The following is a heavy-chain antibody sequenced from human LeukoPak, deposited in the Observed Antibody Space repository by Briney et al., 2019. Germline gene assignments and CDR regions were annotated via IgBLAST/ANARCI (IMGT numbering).Heavy chain of an antibody. J-gene: IGHJ3*02. Sequence: SETLSLTRTVSGGSISSYYWSWIRQPPGKGLEWIGYIYYSGSTNYNPSLKSRVTISVDTSKNQFSLKLSSVTAADTAVYYCARGYGDYVPIDIWGQGTMVTVSS. CDR3: ARGYGDYVPIDI. CDR2: IYYSGST. V-gene: IGHV4-59*01. CDR1: GGSISSYY. D-gene: IGHD4-17*01.